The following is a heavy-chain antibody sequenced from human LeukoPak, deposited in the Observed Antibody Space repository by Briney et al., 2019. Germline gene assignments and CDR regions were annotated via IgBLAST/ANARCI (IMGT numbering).Heavy chain of an antibody. CDR3: ARGLSYSYGYFDY. CDR2: IYSGGST. Sequence: GGSLRLSCVASGFTFSSYAMSWVRQAPEKGLEWVSVIYSGGSTYYADSVKGRFTISRDNSKNTLYLQMNSLRAEDTAVYYCARGLSYSYGYFDYWGQGSLVTVSS. J-gene: IGHJ4*02. CDR1: GFTFSSYA. V-gene: IGHV3-53*01. D-gene: IGHD5-18*01.